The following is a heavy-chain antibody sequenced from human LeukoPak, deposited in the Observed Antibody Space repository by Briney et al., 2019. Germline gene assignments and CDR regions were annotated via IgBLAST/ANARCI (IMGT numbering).Heavy chain of an antibody. Sequence: SETLSLTCTVSGGSIISSSYYWGWIRQPPGKGLEWIGSIYYSGNTYYNPSLKSRVTISADTSNNQFYLKLGSVTAADTAVYYCARLWSGLRPPDYWGQGTLVTVSS. V-gene: IGHV4-39*01. J-gene: IGHJ4*02. D-gene: IGHD3-3*01. CDR2: IYYSGNT. CDR3: ARLWSGLRPPDY. CDR1: GGSIISSSYY.